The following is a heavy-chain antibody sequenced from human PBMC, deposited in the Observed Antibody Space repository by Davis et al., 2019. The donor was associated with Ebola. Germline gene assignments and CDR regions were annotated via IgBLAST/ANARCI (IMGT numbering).Heavy chain of an antibody. J-gene: IGHJ6*02. CDR2: INPNSGGT. Sequence: ASVKVSCKASGYTFTGYYMHWVRQAPGQGLEWMGWINPNSGGTNYAQKFQGWVTMTRDTSISTAYMELSRLRSDDTAVYYCARDSGSYYDLYYYGMDVWGQGTTVTVSS. CDR1: GYTFTGYY. CDR3: ARDSGSYYDLYYYGMDV. D-gene: IGHD3-10*01. V-gene: IGHV1-2*04.